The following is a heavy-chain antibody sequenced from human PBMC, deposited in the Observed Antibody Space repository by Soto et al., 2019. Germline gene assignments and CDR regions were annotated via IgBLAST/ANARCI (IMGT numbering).Heavy chain of an antibody. CDR2: IYHSGST. CDR3: ARGGGNDYVWGSFGFYFDY. D-gene: IGHD3-16*01. J-gene: IGHJ4*02. V-gene: IGHV4-30-2*01. Sequence: SETLSLTCAVSGCSISSGGYSWSWIRQPPGKGLEWIGYIYHSGSTYYNPSLKSRVTISVDRSKNQFSLKLSSVTAADTAVYYCARGGGNDYVWGSFGFYFDYWGQGTLVTVSS. CDR1: GCSISSGGYS.